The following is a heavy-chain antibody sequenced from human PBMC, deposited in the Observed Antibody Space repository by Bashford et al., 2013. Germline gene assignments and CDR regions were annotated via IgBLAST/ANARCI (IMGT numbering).Heavy chain of an antibody. J-gene: IGHJ6*02. Sequence: GSLRLSCAASGFTFSSYDFHWVRQATGKGPEWVSAIGSAYDTYYAGSVKGRFTTSRDNSKNEVYLQMTSLRAEDTAVYYCVGRLGRLVSLAASGWAYGLDVWGQGTTVTVSS. CDR2: IGSAYDT. CDR3: VGRLGRLVSLAASGWAYGLDV. D-gene: IGHD3-16*01. CDR1: GFTFSSYD. V-gene: IGHV3-13*01.